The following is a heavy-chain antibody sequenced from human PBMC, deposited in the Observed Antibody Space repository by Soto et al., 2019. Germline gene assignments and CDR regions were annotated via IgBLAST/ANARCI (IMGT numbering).Heavy chain of an antibody. Sequence: QVQLVQSGAEVKKPGSLVKVSCKASGGTFSSYAISWVRQAPGQGLEWMGGLIPIFGTASYAQKFQGRVTIPADESTRTAYMELSSLRSEDTAVYSCARDPSNYGSGSYTDYWGQGPLVTVSS. CDR1: GGTFSSYA. CDR2: LIPIFGTA. V-gene: IGHV1-69*01. J-gene: IGHJ4*02. CDR3: ARDPSNYGSGSYTDY. D-gene: IGHD3-10*01.